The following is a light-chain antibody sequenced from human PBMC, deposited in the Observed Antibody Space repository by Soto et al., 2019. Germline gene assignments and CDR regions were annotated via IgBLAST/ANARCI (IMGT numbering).Light chain of an antibody. J-gene: IGKJ1*01. CDR1: QNISSN. Sequence: EIVMTQSPATLSVSPGERATLSCRASQNISSNLAWYQQKPGQAPRVLIDGASTRATGIPARFSGSGSGTEFTLTISRLEPEDFAVYYCQQYGSPSGTFGQGTKVEI. CDR2: GAS. V-gene: IGKV3-15*01. CDR3: QQYGSPSGT.